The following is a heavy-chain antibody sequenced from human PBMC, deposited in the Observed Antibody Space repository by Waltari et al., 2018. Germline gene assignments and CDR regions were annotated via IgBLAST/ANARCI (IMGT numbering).Heavy chain of an antibody. D-gene: IGHD6-13*01. Sequence: QVQLQESGPGLVKPSETLSLTCAVSGGSISSSNWWSWIRQPPGKGLEWIGNIGAMSVSPFSNPPLKSRVTISKDSSKNPFSLNLSSVTAADTAVYYCAKGHNSGWSDFDYWGQGVLVTVSS. CDR1: GGSISSSNW. V-gene: IGHV4-4*02. J-gene: IGHJ4*02. CDR2: IGAMSVSP. CDR3: AKGHNSGWSDFDY.